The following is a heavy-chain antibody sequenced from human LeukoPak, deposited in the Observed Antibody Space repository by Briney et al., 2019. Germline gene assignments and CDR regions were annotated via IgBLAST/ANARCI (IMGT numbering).Heavy chain of an antibody. CDR2: INFDGSST. V-gene: IGHV3-74*01. CDR3: ARGYINYVDY. CDR1: GFTFSSYW. Sequence: PGGSLRLSCAASGFTFSSYWMHWVRQVPGKGLVWVSRINFDGSSTTYADSVKGRFTISRDNAKNTLYPQVSSLRAEDTAVYFCARGYINYVDYWGQGTLVTVSS. J-gene: IGHJ4*02. D-gene: IGHD5-24*01.